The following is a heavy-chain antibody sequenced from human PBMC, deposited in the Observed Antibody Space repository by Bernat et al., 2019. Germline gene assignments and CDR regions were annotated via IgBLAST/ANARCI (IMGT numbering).Heavy chain of an antibody. CDR1: GFTFSSYA. CDR3: AKDGGRITMVRGAWFDP. J-gene: IGHJ5*02. V-gene: IGHV3-23*01. D-gene: IGHD3-10*01. CDR2: ISGSGGST. Sequence: VQLLESGGGLVQPGRSLRLSCAASGFTFSSYAMSWVRQAPGKGLEWVSAISGSGGSTYYADSVKGRFTISRDNSKNTLYLQMNSLRAEDTAVYYCAKDGGRITMVRGAWFDPWGQGTLVTVSS.